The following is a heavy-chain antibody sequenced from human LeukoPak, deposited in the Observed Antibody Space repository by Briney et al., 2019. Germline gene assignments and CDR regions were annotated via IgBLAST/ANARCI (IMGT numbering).Heavy chain of an antibody. Sequence: TSETLSLXCAVYGGSYSGYYWTWIRPPPGKGLEWIGEIHYSGSINYNPSLKSRVTISADTSNNHFSLKVNSVTAADTAVYYCSRGTDAYKCGNSWGQGTLVTVSS. CDR3: SRGTDAYKCGNS. CDR1: GGSYSGYY. V-gene: IGHV4-34*01. D-gene: IGHD5-24*01. J-gene: IGHJ4*02. CDR2: IHYSGSI.